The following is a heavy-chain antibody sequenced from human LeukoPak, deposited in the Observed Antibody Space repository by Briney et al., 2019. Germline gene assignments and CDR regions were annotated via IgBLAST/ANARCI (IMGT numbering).Heavy chain of an antibody. CDR3: ASLDTAKQPLANH. V-gene: IGHV3-7*03. CDR1: GLTVSNHW. Sequence: GGPLRLSCVASGLTVSNHWMSWVRQAPGKGLEWVANIKQERGQEYYVDSVKGRFTISKDSAKNSLYLQMNSLRVEDTAMYYCASLDTAKQPLANHWGQGTLVTVSS. J-gene: IGHJ5*02. CDR2: IKQERGQE. D-gene: IGHD5-18*01.